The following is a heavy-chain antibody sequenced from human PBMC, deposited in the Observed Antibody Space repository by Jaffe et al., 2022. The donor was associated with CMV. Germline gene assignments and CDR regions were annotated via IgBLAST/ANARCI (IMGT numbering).Heavy chain of an antibody. CDR1: GFSLSTSGMG. CDR3: AHIPESLMYYYDTTGSYFDY. CDR2: IYWNDDK. J-gene: IGHJ4*02. D-gene: IGHD3-22*01. V-gene: IGHV2-5*01. Sequence: QITLKESGPTLVKPTQTLTLTCTFSGFSLSTSGMGVGWIRQPPGKALEWLALIYWNDDKRYSPSLKTRLTITKDTSKNQVVLTMTNMDPVDTATYYCAHIPESLMYYYDTTGSYFDYWGQGTLVTVSS.